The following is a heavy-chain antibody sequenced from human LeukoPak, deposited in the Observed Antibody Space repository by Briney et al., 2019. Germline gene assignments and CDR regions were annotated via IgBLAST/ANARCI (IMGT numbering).Heavy chain of an antibody. CDR3: TRGCSTDSRGHYYGMDV. CDR1: GDSFSSNSAA. CDR2: TYYRSKWYY. Sequence: SQTLSLTCAISGDSFSSNSAAWNWIRQSPSRGLEWLGRTYYRSKWYYDYAVSVKSRITINPDTSKNQFSLHLNSVSPDDTAVYYCTRGCSTDSRGHYYGMDVWGQGTTVTVSS. D-gene: IGHD3-10*02. J-gene: IGHJ6*02. V-gene: IGHV6-1*01.